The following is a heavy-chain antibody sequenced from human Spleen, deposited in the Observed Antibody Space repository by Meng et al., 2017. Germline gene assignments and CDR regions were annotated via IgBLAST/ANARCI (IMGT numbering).Heavy chain of an antibody. V-gene: IGHV1-69*06. CDR3: ARGPKDYDVLTGYHKYNMDV. Sequence: SVKVSCKASGDTFSSYAFSWVRQAPGQGLEWMGGIIPVFGAADYAQIFQGRVTISADKSTSTAYMELSRLRSEDTAIYYCARGPKDYDVLTGYHKYNMDVWGQGTTVTVSS. D-gene: IGHD3-9*01. CDR2: IIPVFGAA. J-gene: IGHJ6*02. CDR1: GDTFSSYA.